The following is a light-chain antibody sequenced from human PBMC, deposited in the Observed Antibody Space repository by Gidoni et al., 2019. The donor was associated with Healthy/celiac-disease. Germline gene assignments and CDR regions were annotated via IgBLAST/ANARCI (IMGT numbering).Light chain of an antibody. V-gene: IGKV1-39*01. CDR2: AAS. J-gene: IGKJ3*01. CDR1: QSISSY. CDR3: QQSYSTLPFT. Sequence: DIQMTQSPSSLSASVGDRVTITCLASQSISSYLNWYQQKPGKAPKLLIYAASSLQSGVPSRFSGSGSGTDFTLTISSLQPEDFETYYCQQSYSTLPFTFGPGTKVDIK.